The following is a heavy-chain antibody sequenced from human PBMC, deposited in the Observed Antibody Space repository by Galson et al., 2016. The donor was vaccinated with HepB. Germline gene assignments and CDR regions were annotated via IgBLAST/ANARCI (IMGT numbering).Heavy chain of an antibody. D-gene: IGHD1-14*01. CDR3: VTQYGLTGDY. CDR1: GFTLSSYS. V-gene: IGHV3-48*01. Sequence: SLRLSCAASGFTLSSYSMNWVRQAPGKGLEWLSYISSSNTIYYADSVKGRFTISRDNAKNSLYLQMNSLRAEDTAVYYCVTQYGLTGDYWGQGTLVTVSS. J-gene: IGHJ4*02. CDR2: ISSSNTI.